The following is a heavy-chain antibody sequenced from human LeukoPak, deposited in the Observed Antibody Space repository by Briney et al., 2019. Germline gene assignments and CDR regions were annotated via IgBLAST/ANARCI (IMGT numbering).Heavy chain of an antibody. CDR2: ISYDGSNK. CDR3: AKDLGLDYYGSGSYPDY. CDR1: GFTFSSYG. V-gene: IGHV3-30*18. D-gene: IGHD3-10*01. J-gene: IGHJ4*02. Sequence: GGSLRLSCAASGFTFSSYGMHWVRQAPGKGLEWVAVISYDGSNKYYADSVKGRFTISRDNSKNTLYLQMNSLRAEDTAVYYCAKDLGLDYYGSGSYPDYWGQGTLVTVSS.